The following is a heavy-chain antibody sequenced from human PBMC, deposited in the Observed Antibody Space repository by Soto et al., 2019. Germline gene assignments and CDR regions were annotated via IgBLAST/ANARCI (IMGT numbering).Heavy chain of an antibody. CDR1: GYAFTTYY. J-gene: IGHJ4*02. CDR3: ARGYFDS. CDR2: INPSGGTT. V-gene: IGHV1-46*01. Sequence: ASVKVSCKASGYAFTTYYIHWVRQAPGQGLEWMGIINPSGGTTSYVHKFQGRVTMTRDTSTSTVYMELSSLRSEDTAVYYCARGYFDSWGQGTLVTVSS.